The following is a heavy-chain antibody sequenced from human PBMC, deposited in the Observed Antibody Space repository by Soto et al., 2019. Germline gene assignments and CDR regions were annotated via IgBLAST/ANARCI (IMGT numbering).Heavy chain of an antibody. D-gene: IGHD1-7*01. CDR1: GWSFSGYY. Sequence: QVQLQQWGAGLLKPSETLSLTCAVYGWSFSGYYWSWIRQPPGKGLEWIGEINHSGSTNYNPSLKRRVTISVDTSKNQFSLKLSSVTAADTAVYYCARGRSKNWNYVSYYYYGMDVWGQETTVTASS. CDR2: INHSGST. V-gene: IGHV4-34*01. J-gene: IGHJ6*02. CDR3: ARGRSKNWNYVSYYYYGMDV.